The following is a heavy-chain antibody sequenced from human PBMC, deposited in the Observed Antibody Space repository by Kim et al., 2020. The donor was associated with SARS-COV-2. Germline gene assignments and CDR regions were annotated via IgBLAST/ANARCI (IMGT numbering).Heavy chain of an antibody. D-gene: IGHD3-9*01. Sequence: ASVKVSCKASGYTFTSYGISWVRQAPGQGLEWMGWISAYNGNTNYAQKLQGRVTMTTETSTSTAYMELRSLRSDDTAVYYCTRDPPPITIGPKLSYYYCGMDVCGQGTTVTVSS. CDR1: GYTFTSYG. CDR3: TRDPPPITIGPKLSYYYCGMDV. CDR2: ISAYNGNT. V-gene: IGHV1-18*04. J-gene: IGHJ6*02.